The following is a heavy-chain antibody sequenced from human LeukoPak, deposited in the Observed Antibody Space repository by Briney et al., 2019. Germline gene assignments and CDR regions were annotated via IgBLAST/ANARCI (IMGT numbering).Heavy chain of an antibody. J-gene: IGHJ2*01. Sequence: RSETLSLTCSVSGGSIVRYYWSWIRQPPGKGLEWIGYIYYTGNTNYNPSLKSRLTISVDTSKNQFSLKLSSVTAADTAVYYCARYLAAGYFDLWGRGTLVTVSP. CDR1: GGSIVRYY. V-gene: IGHV4-59*08. CDR3: ARYLAAGYFDL. CDR2: IYYTGNT. D-gene: IGHD6-25*01.